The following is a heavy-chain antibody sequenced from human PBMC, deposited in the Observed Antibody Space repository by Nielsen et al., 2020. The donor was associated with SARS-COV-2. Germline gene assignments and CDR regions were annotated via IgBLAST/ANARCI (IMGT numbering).Heavy chain of an antibody. Sequence: GGSLKLSCAASGFTFGSYGMPWVRQAPGKGLDWVAVISYNGSNKYYADSVKGRFTVSRDNSKNTLYLQMNNLRPDDTAIYYCAKERTVAGPQGGFDFWGQGTLVTVSS. CDR1: GFTFGSYG. J-gene: IGHJ4*02. CDR2: ISYNGSNK. V-gene: IGHV3-30*18. CDR3: AKERTVAGPQGGFDF. D-gene: IGHD6-19*01.